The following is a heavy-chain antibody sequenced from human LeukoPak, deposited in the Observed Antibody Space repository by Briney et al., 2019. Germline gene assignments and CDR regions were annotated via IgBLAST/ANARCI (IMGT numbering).Heavy chain of an antibody. CDR2: ISSSGSTI. Sequence: PGGSLRLSCAASGFTFSSYEMNWVRQAPGKGLEWVSCISSSGSTIYYADSVKGRFTISRDNAKNSLYLQMNSLRAEDTAVYYCARDSVSYGAGFTLDYWGQGTLVTVSS. V-gene: IGHV3-48*03. D-gene: IGHD5-18*01. CDR3: ARDSVSYGAGFTLDY. CDR1: GFTFSSYE. J-gene: IGHJ4*02.